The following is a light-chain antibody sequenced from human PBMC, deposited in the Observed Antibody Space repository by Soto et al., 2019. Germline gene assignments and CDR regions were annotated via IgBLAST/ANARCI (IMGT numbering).Light chain of an antibody. V-gene: IGLV2-14*01. CDR2: EVS. CDR3: SSYTSSSTLYV. Sequence: QSALTQPASVSGSPGQSITISCTGTSSDVGGYNYVSWYQQHPGKAPKLMIYEVSNRPSGVSNRFSGSKSGNTASLTISGLQAEDEAADYCSSYTSSSTLYVFGSGTKLTVL. J-gene: IGLJ1*01. CDR1: SSDVGGYNY.